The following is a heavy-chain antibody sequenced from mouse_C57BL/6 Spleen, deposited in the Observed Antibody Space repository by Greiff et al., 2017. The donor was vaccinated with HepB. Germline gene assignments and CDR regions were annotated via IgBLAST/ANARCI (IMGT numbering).Heavy chain of an antibody. CDR3: ASRIPYAMDY. CDR2: IDPEDGET. J-gene: IGHJ4*01. CDR1: GFNIKDYY. V-gene: IGHV14-2*01. Sequence: EVKLVESGAELVKPGASVKLSCTASGFNIKDYYMHWVKQRTEQGLEWIGRIDPEDGETKYAPKFQGKATITADTSSNTAYLQLSSLTSEDTAVYYCASRIPYAMDYWGQGTSVTVSS.